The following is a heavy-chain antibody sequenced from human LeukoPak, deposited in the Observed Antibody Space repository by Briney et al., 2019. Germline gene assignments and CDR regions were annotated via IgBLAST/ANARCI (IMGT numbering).Heavy chain of an antibody. CDR1: GFTFSSYGM. V-gene: IGHV4-4*02. CDR2: IYHSGST. CDR3: ARSSVPGWSSGYSGAFDI. D-gene: IGHD3-22*01. Sequence: PGGSLRLSCAASGFTFSSYGMSWVRQPPGKGLEWIGEIYHSGSTNYNPSLKSRVTISVDKSKNQFSLKLSSVTAADTAVYYCARSSVPGWSSGYSGAFDIWGQGTMVTVSS. J-gene: IGHJ3*02.